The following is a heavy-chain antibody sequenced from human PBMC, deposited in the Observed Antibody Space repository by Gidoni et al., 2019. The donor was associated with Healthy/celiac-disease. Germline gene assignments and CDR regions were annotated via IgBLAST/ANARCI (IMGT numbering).Heavy chain of an antibody. CDR3: ARDPSDPNSYYFDY. J-gene: IGHJ4*02. CDR2: IWYDGSNK. CDR1: GFTFSSYG. Sequence: QVQLVESGGGVVQPGRSLRLSCTASGFTFSSYGMHWVRQAPGKGLEWVAVIWYDGSNKYYADSVKGRYTISRDNSKNTLYLQMNSLRAEDTAVYYCARDPSDPNSYYFDYWGQGTLVTVSS. V-gene: IGHV3-33*01.